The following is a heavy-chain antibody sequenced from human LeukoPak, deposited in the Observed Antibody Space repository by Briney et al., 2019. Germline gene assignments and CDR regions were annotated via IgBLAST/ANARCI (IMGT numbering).Heavy chain of an antibody. V-gene: IGHV4-61*01. J-gene: IGHJ4*02. Sequence: SETLSLTCTVSGGSVSSGSYYWSWIRQPPGKGLEWIGYIYYSGSTNYNPSLKSRVTISVDTSKNQFSLKLSSVTAADTAVYYCAREDDSSGYYLGFDYWGQGTLVTVSS. CDR3: AREDDSSGYYLGFDY. CDR2: IYYSGST. CDR1: GGSVSSGSYY. D-gene: IGHD3-22*01.